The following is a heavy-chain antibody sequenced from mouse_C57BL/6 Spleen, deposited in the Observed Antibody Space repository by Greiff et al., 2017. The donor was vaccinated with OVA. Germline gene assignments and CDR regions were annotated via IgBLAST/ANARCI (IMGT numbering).Heavy chain of an antibody. D-gene: IGHD1-1*01. CDR2: IRLKSDNYAT. V-gene: IGHV6-3*01. J-gene: IGHJ3*01. CDR3: TAYYGTLAY. Sequence: EVKVEESGGGLVQPGGSMKLSCVASGFTFSNYWMNWVRQSPEKGLEWVAQIRLKSDNYATHYAESVKGRFTISRDDSKSSVYLQMNNLRAEDTGIYYCTAYYGTLAYWGQGTLVTVSA. CDR1: GFTFSNYW.